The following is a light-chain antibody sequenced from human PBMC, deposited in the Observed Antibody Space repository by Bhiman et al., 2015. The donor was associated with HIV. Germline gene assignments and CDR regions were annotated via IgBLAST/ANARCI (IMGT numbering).Light chain of an antibody. CDR3: QVWDSSSGHPSYV. J-gene: IGLJ1*01. CDR2: QDN. Sequence: SYELTQPPSLSVSPGQTASITCSGDKLGNRYACWYQQKPGQSPVLVIYQDNKRPSGIPERFSGSNSGNTATLTISRVEAGDEADYYCQVWDSSSGHPSYVFGTGTKVTVL. V-gene: IGLV3-1*01. CDR1: KLGNRY.